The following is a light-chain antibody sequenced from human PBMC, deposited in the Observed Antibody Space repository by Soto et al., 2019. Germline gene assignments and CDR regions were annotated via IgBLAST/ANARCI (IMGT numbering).Light chain of an antibody. V-gene: IGKV1-33*01. Sequence: DIQMTQSPSSLSASAGDRVTITCQASQDISNYLNWYQQKSGKAPKLLIYDASKLERGVPSGFSGGGSGTDFTFTISSLQPEDIATYYCQQYDNLVTFGGGTKVDIK. J-gene: IGKJ4*01. CDR3: QQYDNLVT. CDR2: DAS. CDR1: QDISNY.